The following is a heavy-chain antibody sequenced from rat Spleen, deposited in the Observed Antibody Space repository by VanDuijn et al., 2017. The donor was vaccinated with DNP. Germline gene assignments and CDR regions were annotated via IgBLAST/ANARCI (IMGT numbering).Heavy chain of an antibody. V-gene: IGHV3-3*01. CDR2: INIAGST. D-gene: IGHD1-12*02. CDR1: GFSITSNYR. J-gene: IGHJ3*01. CDR3: ARSAITMMVVIPFAY. Sequence: EVQLQESGPGLVKPSQSLSLSCSVTGFSITSNYRWNWIRKFPGNKLEWMGYINIAGSTNYNPSLRSRISITRDTSKNQFFLQLNSVTTEDTATYYCARSAITMMVVIPFAYWGQGTLVTVSS.